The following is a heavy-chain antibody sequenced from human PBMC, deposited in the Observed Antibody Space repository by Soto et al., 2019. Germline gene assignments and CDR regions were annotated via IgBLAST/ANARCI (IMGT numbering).Heavy chain of an antibody. V-gene: IGHV3-23*01. Sequence: EVQLLESGGGLVQPGGSLRLSCVASGLTFSSYGMSWVRQAPGKGLEWVSCIYGGGGTTFYADSVKGRFTISRDDSKNTLYLQMSSLTAEDTAVYYCATWKHVANWGQGSLVSVSS. CDR1: GLTFSSYG. CDR3: ATWKHVAN. J-gene: IGHJ4*02. D-gene: IGHD1-1*01. CDR2: IYGGGGTT.